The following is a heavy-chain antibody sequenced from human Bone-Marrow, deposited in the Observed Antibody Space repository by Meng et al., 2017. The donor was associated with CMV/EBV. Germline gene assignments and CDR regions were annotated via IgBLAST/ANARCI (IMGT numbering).Heavy chain of an antibody. CDR1: GGTFSSYT. CDR3: ASSGYSSSWYEVYYYCMDV. Sequence: SVKVSCKASGGTFSSYTISWVRQAPGQGLEWMGRIIPILGIANYAQKFQGRVTITADKSTSTAYMELSSLRSEDTAVYYCASSGYSSSWYEVYYYCMDVWGQGTTVTVSS. D-gene: IGHD6-13*01. CDR2: IIPILGIA. J-gene: IGHJ6*02. V-gene: IGHV1-69*02.